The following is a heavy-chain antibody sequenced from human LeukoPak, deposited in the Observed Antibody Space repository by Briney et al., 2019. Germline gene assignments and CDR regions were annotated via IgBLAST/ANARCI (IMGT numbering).Heavy chain of an antibody. Sequence: GGSLRLSCAASGFTFSDHYMDWVRQAPGKGLEWVGRTRNKANSYTTEYAASVKGRFTISRDDSKNSLYLQMNSLKTEDTAVYYCAREPTADAFDIWDQGTMVTVSS. CDR2: TRNKANSYTT. CDR3: AREPTADAFDI. CDR1: GFTFSDHY. V-gene: IGHV3-72*01. D-gene: IGHD4-17*01. J-gene: IGHJ3*02.